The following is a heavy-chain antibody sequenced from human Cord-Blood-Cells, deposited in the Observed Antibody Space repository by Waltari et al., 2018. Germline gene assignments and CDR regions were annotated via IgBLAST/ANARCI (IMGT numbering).Heavy chain of an antibody. CDR3: AGKYSSGWYDY. CDR1: GGTFSSYA. V-gene: IGHV1-69*10. D-gene: IGHD6-19*01. CDR2: ICPILVRA. Sequence: QVQLVQSGAEVKKPGSSVKVSCKASGGTFSSYAISWVRQAPGQGLEWMGGICPILVRANYAQKFQGRVTITADKSTSTAYMELSSLRSEDTAVYYCAGKYSSGWYDYWGQGTLVTVSS. J-gene: IGHJ4*02.